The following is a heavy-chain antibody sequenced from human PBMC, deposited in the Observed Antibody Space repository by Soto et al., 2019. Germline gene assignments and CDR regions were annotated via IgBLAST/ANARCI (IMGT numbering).Heavy chain of an antibody. J-gene: IGHJ6*02. CDR1: GGSVSSGSYY. Sequence: SETLSLTCTVSGGSVSSGSYYWSWIRWPPGKGLEWIGYIYYSGSTNYNPSLKSRVTISVDTSKNQFSLKLSSVTAADTAVYYCARDRDYGDYLDYYGMDVWGQGTTVTVSS. CDR2: IYYSGST. D-gene: IGHD4-17*01. V-gene: IGHV4-61*01. CDR3: ARDRDYGDYLDYYGMDV.